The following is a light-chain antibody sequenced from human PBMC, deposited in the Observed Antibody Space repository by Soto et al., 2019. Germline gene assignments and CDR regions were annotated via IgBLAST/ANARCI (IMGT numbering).Light chain of an antibody. Sequence: QSVLTQPASVSGSPGQSITISCTGTSSDVGGYNYVSWYQQHPGKAPKLMIYEVTNRPSGVSDRFSGSKSGNTASLTISALQAEDEADYYCTSYTSVTIVVFGGGTKLTVL. J-gene: IGLJ2*01. V-gene: IGLV2-14*01. CDR3: TSYTSVTIVV. CDR1: SSDVGGYNY. CDR2: EVT.